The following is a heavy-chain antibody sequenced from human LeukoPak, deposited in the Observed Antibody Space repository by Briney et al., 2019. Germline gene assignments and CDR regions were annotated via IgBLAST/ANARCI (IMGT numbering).Heavy chain of an antibody. CDR1: GFTFSSYA. Sequence: GGSLRLSCAASGFTFSSYAMHWVRQAPGKGLEWVAVISYDGSNKYYADSVKGRFTISRDNSKNTLYLQMNSLRAEDTAVYYCARDGEGYSYPYGGIDYWGQGTLVTVSS. V-gene: IGHV3-30*04. CDR2: ISYDGSNK. J-gene: IGHJ4*02. D-gene: IGHD5-18*01. CDR3: ARDGEGYSYPYGGIDY.